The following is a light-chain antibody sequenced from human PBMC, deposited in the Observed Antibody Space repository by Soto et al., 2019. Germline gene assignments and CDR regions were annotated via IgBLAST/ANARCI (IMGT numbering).Light chain of an antibody. CDR3: QQSYNTPRT. Sequence: DIQMTQSPSSLSASVGYRFTITCRASQSISSYLNWYQQKPGKAPKLLIYAASSLQSGVPSRFSGSGSGTDFTLTITSLQPEDFATYYCQQSYNTPRTFGQGTKVDIK. CDR1: QSISSY. J-gene: IGKJ1*01. V-gene: IGKV1-39*01. CDR2: AAS.